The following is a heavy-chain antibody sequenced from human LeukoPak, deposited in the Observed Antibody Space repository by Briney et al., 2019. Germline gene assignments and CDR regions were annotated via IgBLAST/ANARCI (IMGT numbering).Heavy chain of an antibody. CDR3: ARDGIDYGDYRSFDY. Sequence: GASVKVSCKASGFTFTGYYMHWVRQAPGQGLEWMGWINPNSGGTNYAQKFQGKVTMTRDTSISTAYMGLSRLRSDDTAVYYCARDGIDYGDYRSFDYWGQGTLVTVSS. V-gene: IGHV1-2*02. D-gene: IGHD4-17*01. CDR1: GFTFTGYY. CDR2: INPNSGGT. J-gene: IGHJ4*02.